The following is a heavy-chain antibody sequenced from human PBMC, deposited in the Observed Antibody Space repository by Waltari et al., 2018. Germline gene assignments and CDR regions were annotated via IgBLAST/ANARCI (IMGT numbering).Heavy chain of an antibody. D-gene: IGHD6-19*01. J-gene: IGHJ4*02. Sequence: QVQLQESGPGLVKPSETLSLTCAVSGYSIRSGYYWGWIRQPPGKGLEWIGSIYHSGSTYYNPSLKSRVTISVDTSKNQFSLKLSSVTAADTAVYYCARDQQWLVPSDYWGQGTLVTVSS. V-gene: IGHV4-38-2*02. CDR2: IYHSGST. CDR1: GYSIRSGYY. CDR3: ARDQQWLVPSDY.